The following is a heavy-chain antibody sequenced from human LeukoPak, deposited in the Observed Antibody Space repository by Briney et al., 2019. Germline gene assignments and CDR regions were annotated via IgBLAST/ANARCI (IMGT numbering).Heavy chain of an antibody. CDR1: GGSISSYY. Sequence: KPSETLSLTCTVSGGSISSYYWSWIRQPPGKGLEWIGYIYHSGSTYYNPSLKSRVTILVDRSKNQFSLKLSSVTAADTAVYYCARAGVYYGSGGFDPWGQGTLVTVSS. CDR3: ARAGVYYGSGGFDP. J-gene: IGHJ5*02. CDR2: IYHSGST. D-gene: IGHD3-10*01. V-gene: IGHV4-59*12.